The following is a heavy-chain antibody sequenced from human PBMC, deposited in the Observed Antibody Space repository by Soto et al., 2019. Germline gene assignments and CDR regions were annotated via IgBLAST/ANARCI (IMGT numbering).Heavy chain of an antibody. V-gene: IGHV3-23*01. CDR2: ISGSGGST. J-gene: IGHJ6*02. CDR3: SKWAVRGVTPRRYGMDV. CDR1: GFTFSSYA. Sequence: GGSLRLSCAASGFTFSSYAMSWVRQAPGKGLEWVSAISGSGGSTYYADSVKGRFTISRDNSKNTLYLQMNSLRAEDSAVYYCSKWAVRGVTPRRYGMDVWGQGTTVTVSS. D-gene: IGHD3-10*01.